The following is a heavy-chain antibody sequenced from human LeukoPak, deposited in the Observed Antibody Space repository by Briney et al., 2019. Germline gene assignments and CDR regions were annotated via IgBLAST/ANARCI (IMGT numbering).Heavy chain of an antibody. J-gene: IGHJ4*02. CDR1: GYTFTNYW. CDR2: IYPGDSDT. Sequence: GESLKISCKGSGYTFTNYWIGWVRQMPGKGLEFMGIIYPGDSDTRYSPSFQGQVTISVDKSINTAYLQWSSLKASDSAMYYCARAGYSNRRDGVDYWGQGTLVIVSS. D-gene: IGHD2/OR15-2a*01. V-gene: IGHV5-51*01. CDR3: ARAGYSNRRDGVDY.